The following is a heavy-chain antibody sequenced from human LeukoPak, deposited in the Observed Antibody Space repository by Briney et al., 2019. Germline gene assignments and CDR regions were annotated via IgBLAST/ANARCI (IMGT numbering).Heavy chain of an antibody. CDR3: VRDLTGGSGD. CDR2: INPKSGDT. CDR1: GYTFTDYY. V-gene: IGHV1-2*02. D-gene: IGHD6-19*01. J-gene: IGHJ4*02. Sequence: ASVKVSCKASGYTFTDYYMHWVRQAPGQTFEWLAWINPKSGDTHYTQRFQGRVTVTTDTSITSVYMELSGLQSDDTAVYYCVRDLTGGSGDWGQGTLVTVSS.